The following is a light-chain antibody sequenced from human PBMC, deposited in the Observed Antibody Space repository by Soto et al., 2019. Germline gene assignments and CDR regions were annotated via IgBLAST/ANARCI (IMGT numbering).Light chain of an antibody. CDR1: QSVSSSY. CDR2: GAS. Sequence: EIVLTQSPDTLSLSPGERATLSCRASQSVSSSYLAWYQQKPGQAPRLLIYGASNRATGIPDRFSGSGSGTDFTLTISRLEPEDFAVYYCQQYGNSPWTFGQGTKVEI. J-gene: IGKJ1*01. V-gene: IGKV3-20*01. CDR3: QQYGNSPWT.